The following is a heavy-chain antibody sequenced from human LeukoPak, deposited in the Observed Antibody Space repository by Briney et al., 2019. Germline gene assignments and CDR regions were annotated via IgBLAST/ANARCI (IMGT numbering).Heavy chain of an antibody. D-gene: IGHD6-19*01. V-gene: IGHV1-2*02. CDR3: ARAVAGTFYYYYGMDV. CDR2: INPNSGGT. Sequence: ASVTVSCKASGYTFTGYYMHWVRQAPGQGLEWMGWINPNSGGTNYAQTFQGRVTMTRDTSISTAYMELSRLRSDDTAVYYCARAVAGTFYYYYGMDVWGQGTTVTVSS. J-gene: IGHJ6*02. CDR1: GYTFTGYY.